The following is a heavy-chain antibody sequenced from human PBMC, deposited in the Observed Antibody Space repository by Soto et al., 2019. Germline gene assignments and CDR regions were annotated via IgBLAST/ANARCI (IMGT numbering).Heavy chain of an antibody. Sequence: QVQLQQWGAGLLKPSETLSLTCAVYGGSFSGYYWSWIRQPPGKGLEWIGEINHSGSTNYNPSLKSRVTISVDTSNNQFSLKLSSVTDADTAVYYCASEADYEFDYWGQGTLVTVSS. D-gene: IGHD4-17*01. V-gene: IGHV4-34*01. CDR3: ASEADYEFDY. J-gene: IGHJ4*02. CDR1: GGSFSGYY. CDR2: INHSGST.